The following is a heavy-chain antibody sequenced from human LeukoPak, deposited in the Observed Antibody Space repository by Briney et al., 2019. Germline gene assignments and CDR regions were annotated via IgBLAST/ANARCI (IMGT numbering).Heavy chain of an antibody. V-gene: IGHV1-18*01. J-gene: IGHJ4*02. D-gene: IGHD5-12*01. CDR2: ISAYNGDT. CDR3: ARGYSGYDKLEY. CDR1: GYTFSSYG. Sequence: ASVKVSCKASGYTFSSYGINWVRQAPGQGLEWMGWISAYNGDTNYTQTFQGRVTMTTDTSTSTAFMEVRSLRSDDTAVYYCARGYSGYDKLEYWGQGTLVTVSS.